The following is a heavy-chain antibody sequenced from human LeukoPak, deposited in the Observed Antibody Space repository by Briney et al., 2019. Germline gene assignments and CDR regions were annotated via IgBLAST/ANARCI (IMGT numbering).Heavy chain of an antibody. J-gene: IGHJ4*02. CDR1: GFTFSSYG. CDR3: AKRGVVIRVILVGFHKEAYYFDS. CDR2: IWYDGSNK. D-gene: IGHD3-10*01. V-gene: IGHV3-33*06. Sequence: GRSLRLSCAASGFTFSSYGMHWVRQAPGKGLEWVAVIWYDGSNKYYADSVKGRFTISRDNSKNTLYLQMNSLRAEDTAVYFCAKRGVVIRVILVGFHKEAYYFDSWGQGALVTVSS.